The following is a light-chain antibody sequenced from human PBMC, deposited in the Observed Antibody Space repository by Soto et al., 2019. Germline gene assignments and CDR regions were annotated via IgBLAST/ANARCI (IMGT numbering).Light chain of an antibody. J-gene: IGKJ1*01. CDR2: AAS. Sequence: DIQMTQSPSSLSASVGDRVTITCRASQSISSSLNWYQQKPGKAPKLLIYAASSLQSGVPSRFSGSGSGTDFTLTISSLQHEDFATYYCQQSYSTPVTFGQGTKVEIK. CDR1: QSISSS. V-gene: IGKV1-39*01. CDR3: QQSYSTPVT.